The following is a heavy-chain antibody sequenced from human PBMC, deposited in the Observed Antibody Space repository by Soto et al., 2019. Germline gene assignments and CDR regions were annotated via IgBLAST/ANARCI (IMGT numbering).Heavy chain of an antibody. J-gene: IGHJ6*02. CDR1: GGAFSGYY. CDR2: SNHSGST. CDR3: ARGPDIVVVVAATPQSDYGMDV. Sequence: QVQLQQWGAGLLKPSETLSLTCAVYGGAFSGYYWSWIRQPPGKALEWIGESNHSGSTNHNPSLKSRVTISVNSSKNQFSLKLSSVTAADTAVYYCARGPDIVVVVAATPQSDYGMDVWGQGTTVTVSS. V-gene: IGHV4-34*01. D-gene: IGHD2-15*01.